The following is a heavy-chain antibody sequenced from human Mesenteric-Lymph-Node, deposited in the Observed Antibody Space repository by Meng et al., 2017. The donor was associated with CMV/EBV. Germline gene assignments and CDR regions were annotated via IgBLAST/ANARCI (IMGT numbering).Heavy chain of an antibody. CDR2: VSGSGGST. D-gene: IGHD6-13*01. CDR3: ATDMSRAYSSSWYYFDY. CDR1: GFTFSSYA. Sequence: GGSLRLSCAASGFTFSSYAMSWVRQAPGKGLEWVSAVSGSGGSTYYADSVKGRFTISRDNAKNSLYLQMNSLRTEDTAVYHCATDMSRAYSSSWYYFDYWGQGTLVTVSS. J-gene: IGHJ4*02. V-gene: IGHV3-23*01.